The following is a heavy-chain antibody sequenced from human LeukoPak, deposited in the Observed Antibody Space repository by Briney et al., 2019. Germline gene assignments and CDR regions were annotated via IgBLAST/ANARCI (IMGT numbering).Heavy chain of an antibody. Sequence: SETLSLTCTVSGGSISSGDYYWSWIRQPPGKGLEWIGYIYYSGSTYYNPSLKSRVTISLDTSKNQFSLKLSSVTAADTAVYYCARHKQSGTYYDAFDIWGQGTMVTVSS. CDR1: GGSISSGDYY. J-gene: IGHJ3*02. CDR3: ARHKQSGTYYDAFDI. CDR2: IYYSGST. D-gene: IGHD1-26*01. V-gene: IGHV4-30-4*08.